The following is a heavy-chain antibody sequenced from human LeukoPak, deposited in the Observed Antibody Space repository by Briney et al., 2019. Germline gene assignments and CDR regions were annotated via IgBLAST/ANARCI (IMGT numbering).Heavy chain of an antibody. CDR2: SSPRGEIT. CDR3: ARVPDFIARPCDS. J-gene: IGHJ4*02. Sequence: SENLSRNGAVYAGSFSGNYWALSRQTQGRGLVWVGVSSPRGEITGYNPSLKGRATISVDSSKKQFSLRLTSVTAADTGVYYCARVPDFIARPCDSWGPGTLVTVSS. V-gene: IGHV4-34*01. CDR1: AGSFSGNY. D-gene: IGHD2-21*01.